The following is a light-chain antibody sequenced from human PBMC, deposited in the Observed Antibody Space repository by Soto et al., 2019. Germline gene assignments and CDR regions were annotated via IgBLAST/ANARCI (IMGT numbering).Light chain of an antibody. Sequence: QSALTQPASVSGSPGQSITISCTGTSSDIGGYKYVSWYQQHPGKAPKLMIYDVSNRPSGVSNRFSGSKSGNTASLTISGPQAEDEADSHCSSYTSSSTLAVFGGGTEVTVL. V-gene: IGLV2-14*01. CDR3: SSYTSSSTLAV. CDR2: DVS. J-gene: IGLJ2*01. CDR1: SSDIGGYKY.